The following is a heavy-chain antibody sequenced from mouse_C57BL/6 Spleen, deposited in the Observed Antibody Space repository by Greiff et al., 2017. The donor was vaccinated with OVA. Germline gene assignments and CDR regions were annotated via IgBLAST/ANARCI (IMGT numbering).Heavy chain of an antibody. V-gene: IGHV1-64*01. CDR3: ARPLYGYDGGFAD. D-gene: IGHD2-2*01. Sequence: QVQLQPGAELVKPGASVKLSCKASGYTFTSYWMHWVKQRPGQGLEWIGMIHPNSGSTNYNEKFKSKATLTVDKSSSTAYMQLSSLTSEDSAVYYWARPLYGYDGGFADWGQGTLVTVSA. CDR2: IHPNSGST. J-gene: IGHJ3*01. CDR1: GYTFTSYW.